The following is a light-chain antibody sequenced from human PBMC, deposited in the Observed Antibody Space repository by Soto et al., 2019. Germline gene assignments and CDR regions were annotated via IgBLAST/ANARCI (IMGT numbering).Light chain of an antibody. CDR2: AAS. CDR3: QQSYSTPRT. Sequence: DIQMTQSPSSLSASVGDRVTITCRASQSISSYLNRYQQKPGKAPKLLIYAASSLQSGVPSRFSGSGSGTDVSLTISCLQPEDFATDYCQQSYSTPRTFGQGTKVEIK. CDR1: QSISSY. V-gene: IGKV1-39*01. J-gene: IGKJ1*01.